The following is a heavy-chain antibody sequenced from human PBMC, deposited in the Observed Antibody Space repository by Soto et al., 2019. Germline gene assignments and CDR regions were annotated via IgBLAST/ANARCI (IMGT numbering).Heavy chain of an antibody. CDR1: GYTFTGYY. V-gene: IGHV1-2*02. CDR2: INPNSGGT. D-gene: IGHD2-2*01. J-gene: IGHJ6*02. CDR3: ARDGGGCSSTSCRYYYYYYGMDV. Sequence: ASVKVSCKASGYTFTGYYMHWVRQAPGQGLEWMGWINPNSGGTNYAQKFQGRVTMTRDTSISTAYMELSRLRSDDTAVYYCARDGGGCSSTSCRYYYYYYGMDVWGQGTTVTGSS.